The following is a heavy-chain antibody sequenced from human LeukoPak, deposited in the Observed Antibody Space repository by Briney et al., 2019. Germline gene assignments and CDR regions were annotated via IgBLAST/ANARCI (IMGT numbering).Heavy chain of an antibody. V-gene: IGHV5-51*01. Sequence: GESLKISCKGSGYSFTSYWIGWVRQMPGKGLEWMGIIYPGDSDTRYSPSSQGQVTISADKSISTAYLQWSSLKASDTAMYYCARGRGYCSGGSCYYFDYWGQGTLVTVSS. CDR3: ARGRGYCSGGSCYYFDY. D-gene: IGHD2-15*01. J-gene: IGHJ4*02. CDR2: IYPGDSDT. CDR1: GYSFTSYW.